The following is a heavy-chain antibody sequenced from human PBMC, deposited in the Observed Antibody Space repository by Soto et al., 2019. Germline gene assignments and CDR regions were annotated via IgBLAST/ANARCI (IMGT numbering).Heavy chain of an antibody. J-gene: IGHJ5*02. Sequence: AVGSLRLSCTASGFAFRSHAMQWVRQAPGKGLEWVAVISSDGATKYVADSLKGRFTISRDNFESTMSLQMNNLRPEDTALYYCARSSVHIAAAGRLDLWGPGTLVTVSS. CDR3: ARSSVHIAAAGRLDL. D-gene: IGHD6-13*01. CDR2: ISSDGATK. V-gene: IGHV3-30*14. CDR1: GFAFRSHA.